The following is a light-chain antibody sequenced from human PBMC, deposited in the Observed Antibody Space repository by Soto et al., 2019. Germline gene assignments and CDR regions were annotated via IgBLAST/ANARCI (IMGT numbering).Light chain of an antibody. V-gene: IGKV3-20*01. CDR2: DAS. CDR3: QQFRNYPIT. J-gene: IGKJ1*01. CDR1: QTVRSNY. Sequence: EFVLTQSPGTLSLSPGERATLSCRASQTVRSNYLAWYQQKPGQAPRLLIYDASSRATGIPDRFSGSGSGTDFTLTISRLEPEDVAVYYCQQFRNYPITVGQGTKVDIK.